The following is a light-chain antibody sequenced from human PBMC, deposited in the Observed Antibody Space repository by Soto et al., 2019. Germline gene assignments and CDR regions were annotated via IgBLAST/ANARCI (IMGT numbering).Light chain of an antibody. CDR1: QSVSSSY. CDR2: GAS. Sequence: EIVLTQSPGTLSLSPGERATLSCRASQSVSSSYLAWYQQKPGQAPRLLIYGASSRATGLPDRFSGSGSGTDFALTISRLEPEDFAVYYCQQYYGSLGLTFGGGTKVEIK. J-gene: IGKJ4*01. V-gene: IGKV3-20*01. CDR3: QQYYGSLGLT.